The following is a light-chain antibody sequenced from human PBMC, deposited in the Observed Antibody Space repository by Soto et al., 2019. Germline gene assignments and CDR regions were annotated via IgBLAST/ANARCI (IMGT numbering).Light chain of an antibody. CDR2: DVN. CDR1: SSDIGGYDY. Sequence: QSALTQPASVSGSPGQSITLSCTGTSSDIGGYDYVSWYQRHPGKAPKLIIYDVNNRPSGVSNRFSGSKSGNTASLTISGRQAEDEADYYCTSSASGSSNVVFGGGTKLTVL. J-gene: IGLJ2*01. CDR3: TSSASGSSNVV. V-gene: IGLV2-14*01.